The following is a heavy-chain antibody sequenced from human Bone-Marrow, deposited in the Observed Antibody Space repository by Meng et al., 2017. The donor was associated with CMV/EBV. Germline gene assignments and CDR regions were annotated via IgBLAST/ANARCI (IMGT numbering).Heavy chain of an antibody. CDR3: ARRLYGSGTLDY. Sequence: GESLKISCAASGFTVSSSYLSWVRQAPGKGLEWVSVIYSAGTTHYADSVKGRFTISRDHSKNTMYLQMNSLRAEDTAVYYCARRLYGSGTLDYWGQGNRVNGAS. CDR1: GFTVSSSY. J-gene: IGHJ4*01. D-gene: IGHD3-10*01. V-gene: IGHV3-53*01. CDR2: IYSAGTT.